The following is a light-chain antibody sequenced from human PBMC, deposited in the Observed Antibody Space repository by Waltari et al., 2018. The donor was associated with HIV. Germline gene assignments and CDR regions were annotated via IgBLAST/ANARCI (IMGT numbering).Light chain of an antibody. V-gene: IGLV3-25*03. CDR2: KDK. Sequence: SYELPQPPSVSVSPGQTASLTCSGTELAKQYVYWYQQKAGQAPLVIMSKDKERPPGIPDRFSGSNSGTTVTLTISPVQSEDEAHYYCQSADSSGLYWVFGGGTKLTVL. CDR3: QSADSSGLYWV. CDR1: ELAKQY. J-gene: IGLJ3*02.